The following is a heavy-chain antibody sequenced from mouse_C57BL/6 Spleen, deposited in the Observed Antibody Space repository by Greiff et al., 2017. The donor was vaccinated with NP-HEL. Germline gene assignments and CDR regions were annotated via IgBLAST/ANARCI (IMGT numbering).Heavy chain of an antibody. V-gene: IGHV5-16*01. CDR1: GFTFSDYY. CDR2: INYDGSST. CDR3: ARGNWDLYYFDY. J-gene: IGHJ2*01. Sequence: EVQLVESEGGLVQPGSSMKLSCTASGFTFSDYYMAWVRQVPEKGLEWVANINYDGSSTYYLDSLKSRFIISRDNAKNILYLQMSSLKSEDTATYYCARGNWDLYYFDYWGQGTTLTVSS. D-gene: IGHD4-1*01.